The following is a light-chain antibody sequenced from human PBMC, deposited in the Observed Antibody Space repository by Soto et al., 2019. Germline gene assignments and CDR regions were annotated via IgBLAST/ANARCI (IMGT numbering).Light chain of an antibody. V-gene: IGLV1-47*01. CDR3: AAWDDSLSGHYV. J-gene: IGLJ1*01. CDR2: RNN. CDR1: TSNIGTNY. Sequence: VLTQPPSASGTPGQRVTISCSGSTSNIGTNYVYWYHQLPGTAPKLLISRNNQRPSGVPDRFSGSKSGTSASLAISGLRSEDEGDYYCAAWDDSLSGHYVFGTGTKVTVL.